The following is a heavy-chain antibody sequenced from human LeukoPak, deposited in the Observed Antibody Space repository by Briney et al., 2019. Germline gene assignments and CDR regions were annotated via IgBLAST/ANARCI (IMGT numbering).Heavy chain of an antibody. CDR3: ARLSSYNYPFDY. V-gene: IGHV3-53*01. CDR1: GFTVSSNY. CDR2: IYSGGST. D-gene: IGHD5-24*01. Sequence: GGSLRLSCAASGFTVSSNYMNWVRQAPGKGLEWVSVIYSGGSTYYADSVKGRFTIPRDNSKNTLYLQMNSLRAEDTAVYYCARLSSYNYPFDYWGQGTLVTVSS. J-gene: IGHJ4*02.